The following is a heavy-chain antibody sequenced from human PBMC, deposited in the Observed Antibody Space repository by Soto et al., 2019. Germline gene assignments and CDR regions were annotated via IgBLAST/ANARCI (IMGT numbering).Heavy chain of an antibody. V-gene: IGHV4-30-4*01. CDR3: ARAYVVQAAKTNWFDP. J-gene: IGHJ5*02. CDR2: IYYSGST. CDR1: GGSISSGDYY. D-gene: IGHD2-2*01. Sequence: PSQTLSLTCTVSGGSISSGDYYWSWIRQPPGKGLEWIGYIYYSGSTYYNPSLKSRVTISVDTSKNQFSLKLSSVTAADTAVYYCARAYVVQAAKTNWFDPWGQGTLVTVS.